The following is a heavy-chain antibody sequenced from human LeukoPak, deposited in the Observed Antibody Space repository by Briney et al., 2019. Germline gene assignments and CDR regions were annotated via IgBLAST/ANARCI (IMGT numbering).Heavy chain of an antibody. V-gene: IGHV4-31*03. J-gene: IGHJ2*01. Sequence: SETLSLTCTVSGGSISSGDYYWSWIRQHPGKGLEWIGYIYYSGSTYYNPSLKSRVTISVDTSKNQFSLKLSSVTAADTAVYYCARRLSANWYFDLWGRGTLVAVSS. CDR2: IYYSGST. CDR1: GGSISSGDYY. CDR3: ARRLSANWYFDL. D-gene: IGHD2/OR15-2a*01.